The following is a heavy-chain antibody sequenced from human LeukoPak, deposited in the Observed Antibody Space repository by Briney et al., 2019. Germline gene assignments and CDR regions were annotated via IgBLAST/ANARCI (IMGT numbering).Heavy chain of an antibody. CDR3: ARQILPGRNSEISPLDY. CDR2: INPNSGGT. D-gene: IGHD2-21*01. V-gene: IGHV1-2*02. J-gene: IGHJ4*02. CDR1: GYTFTGYY. Sequence: ASVKVSCKASGYTFTGYYMHWVRQAPGQGLEWMGWINPNSGGTNYAQKFQGRVTMTRDTSISTAYMELSRLRSDDTAVNYCARQILPGRNSEISPLDYGARGTRVTVSP.